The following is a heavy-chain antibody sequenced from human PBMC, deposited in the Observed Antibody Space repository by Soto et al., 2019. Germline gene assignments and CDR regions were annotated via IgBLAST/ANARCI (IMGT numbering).Heavy chain of an antibody. J-gene: IGHJ4*02. D-gene: IGHD3-22*01. Sequence: NPGGSLRLSCAASGFTFSSYSMNWVRQAPGKGLEWVSSISSSSSYIYYADSVKGRFTISRDNAKNSLYLQMNSLRAEDTAVYYCARDYLRLYYDSSGYLGYWGQGTLVTVSS. V-gene: IGHV3-21*01. CDR3: ARDYLRLYYDSSGYLGY. CDR1: GFTFSSYS. CDR2: ISSSSSYI.